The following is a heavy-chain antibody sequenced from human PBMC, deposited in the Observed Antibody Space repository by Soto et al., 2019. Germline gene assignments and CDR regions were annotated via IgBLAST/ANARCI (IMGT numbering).Heavy chain of an antibody. CDR1: GFTFSGYW. CDR3: ARETIRAFDI. CDR2: ISSDGSST. J-gene: IGHJ3*02. V-gene: IGHV3-74*01. D-gene: IGHD3-9*01. Sequence: EVQLVESGGGLVQPGGSLRLSCAASGFTFSGYWMHWVRQAPGKGLVWVSRISSDGSSTNYADSLKDRFTISRDNAKNTLYLQMNSQRAEDTAVYYCARETIRAFDICGQGTMVTVSS.